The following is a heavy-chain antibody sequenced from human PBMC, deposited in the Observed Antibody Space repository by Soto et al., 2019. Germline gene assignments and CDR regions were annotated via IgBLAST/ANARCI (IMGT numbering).Heavy chain of an antibody. V-gene: IGHV3-53*01. Sequence: PGGSLRLSCAASGFTVGSNYMSWVRQAPGKGLEWVSVIYSEGTPYYADSVKGRFTISRENSNNTLYLHMNNLRAEDTAVYYCASSTYYDILTGSYYYYAMDVWGQGTTVTVSS. CDR1: GFTVGSNY. D-gene: IGHD3-9*01. CDR2: IYSEGTP. CDR3: ASSTYYDILTGSYYYYAMDV. J-gene: IGHJ6*02.